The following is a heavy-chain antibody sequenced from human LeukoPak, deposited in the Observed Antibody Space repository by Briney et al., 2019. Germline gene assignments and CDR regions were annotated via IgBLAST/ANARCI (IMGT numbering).Heavy chain of an antibody. V-gene: IGHV4-61*01. D-gene: IGHD1-26*01. Sequence: SETLSLTCTVSGASVSSASYWTWIRQPPGKGVEWIAHIYNGVNTNYNPSLKSRVTISVGTSKNQFSLRLNSVTAADTAVYYCARSRAFNSGAFDPWGQGSLVTVSS. CDR3: ARSRAFNSGAFDP. J-gene: IGHJ5*02. CDR2: IYNGVNT. CDR1: GASVSSASY.